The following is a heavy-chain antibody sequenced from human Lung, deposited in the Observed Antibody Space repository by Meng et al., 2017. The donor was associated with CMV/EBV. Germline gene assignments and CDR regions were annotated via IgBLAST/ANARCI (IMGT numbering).Heavy chain of an antibody. J-gene: IGHJ6*02. CDR3: AKAGHVDTSSGMDV. CDR1: GFTFSSYW. D-gene: IGHD5-18*01. Sequence: GGSXRLXCAASGFTFSSYWMSWVRQAPGKGLEWVANINQDGNEEYYVDSLKGRFTISRDNAKNSLYLQMTSLRAEDTAVYYCAKAGHVDTSSGMDVWGQGXTVTVSS. CDR2: INQDGNEE. V-gene: IGHV3-7*01.